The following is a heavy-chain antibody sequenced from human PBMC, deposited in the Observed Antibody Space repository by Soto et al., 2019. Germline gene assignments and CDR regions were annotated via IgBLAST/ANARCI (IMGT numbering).Heavy chain of an antibody. Sequence: SVNVSCKASGGTFSSYAISWVRQAPGQGLEWMGGIIPIFGTANYAQKFQGRVTITADESTSTAYMELSSLRSEDTAVYYCARDPLLDCSSTSCYTGYYFDYWG. D-gene: IGHD2-2*02. J-gene: IGHJ4*01. CDR2: IIPIFGTA. V-gene: IGHV1-69*01. CDR1: GGTFSSYA. CDR3: ARDPLLDCSSTSCYTGYYFDY.